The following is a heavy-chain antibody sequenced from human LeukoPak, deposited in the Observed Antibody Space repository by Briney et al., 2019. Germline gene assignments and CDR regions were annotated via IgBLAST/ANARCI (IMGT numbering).Heavy chain of an antibody. CDR3: AGKQGSGSLRPLDY. CDR1: GFIVSSNY. J-gene: IGHJ4*02. Sequence: GGSQRLSCAASGFIVSSNYISWVRQAPGKGLEWVSGIYSGGHIYYADSLKGRFTISRDNSKNTLYLQMNSLRAEDTAVYHCAGKQGSGSLRPLDYWGQGTLVTVSS. D-gene: IGHD3-10*01. V-gene: IGHV3-53*01. CDR2: IYSGGHI.